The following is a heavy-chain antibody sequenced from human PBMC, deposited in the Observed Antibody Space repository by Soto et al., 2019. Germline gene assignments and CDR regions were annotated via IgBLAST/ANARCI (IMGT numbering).Heavy chain of an antibody. V-gene: IGHV3-30-3*01. CDR2: ISYDGGHK. J-gene: IGHJ6*02. D-gene: IGHD4-4*01. CDR1: EFTFSSYA. CDR3: ARVKTDYSNPRGPFFFYGMDV. Sequence: ESVGGVVHPERSLRLSCSASEFTFSSYAMHWVRQAPGKGLEWVAGISYDGGHKFYGDSVRGRFTISRDSSKTTVFLQMNSLRPEDTAAYYCARVKTDYSNPRGPFFFYGMDVWCQGTTVTVSS.